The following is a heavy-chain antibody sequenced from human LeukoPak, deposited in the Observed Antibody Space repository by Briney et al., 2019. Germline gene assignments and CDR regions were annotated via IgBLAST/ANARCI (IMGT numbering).Heavy chain of an antibody. CDR2: ISAYNGST. CDR1: GYTFTSYG. Sequence: GASVKVSCTASGYTFTSYGISWVRQAPGQGLEWMGWISAYNGSTNYAQKLQGRVTMTTDTSTSTAYMELRSLRSDDTAVYYCARDRLRIAAAGTVFDPWGQGTLVTVSS. V-gene: IGHV1-18*01. D-gene: IGHD6-13*01. J-gene: IGHJ5*02. CDR3: ARDRLRIAAAGTVFDP.